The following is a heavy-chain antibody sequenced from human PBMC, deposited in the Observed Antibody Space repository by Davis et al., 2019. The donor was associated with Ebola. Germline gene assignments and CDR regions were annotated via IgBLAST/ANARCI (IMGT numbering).Heavy chain of an antibody. Sequence: ASVKVSCKASGYTFTNYFIHWVRQAPGQGLEWMALVNPRGGSSTFAQKFQGRLTMTRDTSTTTVSMELSSLTSEDSAFYSCARLGNWNGGLVGAMDVWGQGTRVTVSS. J-gene: IGHJ6*02. CDR3: ARLGNWNGGLVGAMDV. D-gene: IGHD1-1*01. CDR2: VNPRGGSS. CDR1: GYTFTNYF. V-gene: IGHV1-46*01.